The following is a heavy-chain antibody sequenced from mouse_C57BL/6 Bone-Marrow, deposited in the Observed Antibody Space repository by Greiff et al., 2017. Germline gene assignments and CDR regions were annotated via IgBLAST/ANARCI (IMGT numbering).Heavy chain of an antibody. CDR2: IRSKSSNFAT. CDR3: VRDGDYGTQAWFAY. J-gene: IGHJ3*01. Sequence: DVKLVESGGGLVQPKGSLKLSCAASGFTFNTYAMHWVRQAPGKGLEWVARIRSKSSNFATYYADSVKDRFTISRDDSQSMLYLQMNNLKTEDKAMYYGVRDGDYGTQAWFAYWGQGTLVTVSA. CDR1: GFTFNTYA. D-gene: IGHD2-1*01. V-gene: IGHV10-3*01.